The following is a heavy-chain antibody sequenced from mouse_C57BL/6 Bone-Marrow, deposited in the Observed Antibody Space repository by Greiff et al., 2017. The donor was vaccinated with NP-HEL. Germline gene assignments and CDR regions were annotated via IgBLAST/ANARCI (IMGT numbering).Heavy chain of an antibody. V-gene: IGHV1-52*01. CDR3: ARNYCGSDWYFDV. Sequence: QVQLQQPGAELVRPGSSVKLSCKASGYTFTSYWMHWVKQRPIQGLEWIGNIDPSDSETHYNQKFKDKATLTVDKSSSTAYMQLSSLTSEDSAVYYCARNYCGSDWYFDVWGTGTTVTVSS. CDR2: IDPSDSET. D-gene: IGHD1-1*01. J-gene: IGHJ1*03. CDR1: GYTFTSYW.